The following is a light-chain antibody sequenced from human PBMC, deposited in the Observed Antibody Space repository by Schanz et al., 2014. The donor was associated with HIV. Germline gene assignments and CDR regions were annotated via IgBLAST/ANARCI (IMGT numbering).Light chain of an antibody. V-gene: IGKV1-8*01. CDR3: QQYDNLPLT. CDR2: SAS. CDR1: QDFRTY. J-gene: IGKJ4*01. Sequence: AIRITQSPSSLSASTGDRVTITCRASQDFRTYLAWYQQKPGQAPNLLIYSASTLHSGVPSRFSGSGSGTDFSLTISSLQPEDIATYYCQQYDNLPLTFGGGTKVQIK.